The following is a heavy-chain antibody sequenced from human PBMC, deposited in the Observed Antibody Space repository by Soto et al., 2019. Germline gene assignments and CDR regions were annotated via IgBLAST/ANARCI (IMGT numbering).Heavy chain of an antibody. CDR2: INPSGGST. V-gene: IGHV1-46*01. CDR3: ARSPYYYDSSGLYYFDY. D-gene: IGHD3-22*01. Sequence: QVQLVQSGAEVKKPGASVKVSCKASGYTFTSYYMHWVRQAPGQGLEWMGIINPSGGSTSYAQKFPGRATMTRDTSPSTVDVELRSLRSEVTAVYYCARSPYYYDSSGLYYFDYWGQGTLVTVSS. CDR1: GYTFTSYY. J-gene: IGHJ4*02.